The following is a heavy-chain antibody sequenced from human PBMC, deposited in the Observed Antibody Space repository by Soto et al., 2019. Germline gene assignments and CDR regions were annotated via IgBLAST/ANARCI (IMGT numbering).Heavy chain of an antibody. CDR2: IYSAGST. CDR1: GFTVSSNY. J-gene: IGHJ4*02. D-gene: IGHD3-22*01. Sequence: PGGSLRLSCAASGFTVSSNYMSWVRQAPGKGLEWVSVIYSAGSTYYADSVKGRFTISRDNAKNTLYLQMNSLRAEDTAVYYCVGSNGYNKFDYWGQGTLVTVSS. V-gene: IGHV3-66*01. CDR3: VGSNGYNKFDY.